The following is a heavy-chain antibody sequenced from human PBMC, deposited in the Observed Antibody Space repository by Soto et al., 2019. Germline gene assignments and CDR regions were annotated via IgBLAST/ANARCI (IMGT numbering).Heavy chain of an antibody. J-gene: IGHJ6*02. CDR1: GFTFSSYA. V-gene: IGHV3-30*18. CDR3: AKPLARSGSYSYYYYGMDV. D-gene: IGHD3-10*01. Sequence: GGSLRLSCAASGFTFSSYAMHWVRQAPGKGLEWVAVISYDGSNKYYADSVKGRFTISRDNSKNTLYLQMDSLRAEDTAVYYCAKPLARSGSYSYYYYGMDVWGQGTTVTVSS. CDR2: ISYDGSNK.